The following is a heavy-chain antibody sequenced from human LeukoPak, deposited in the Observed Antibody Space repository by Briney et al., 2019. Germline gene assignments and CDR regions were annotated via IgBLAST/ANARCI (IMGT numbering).Heavy chain of an antibody. CDR2: ISYDGSNK. Sequence: GGSLRLSCAASGFTFSSYGMHWVRQAPGKGLEWVAVISYDGSNKYYADSVKGRFTISRDNSKNTLYLQMNSLRAEDTAVYYCARGRIQLWYAFDIWGQGTMVTVSS. CDR3: ARGRIQLWYAFDI. CDR1: GFTFSSYG. J-gene: IGHJ3*02. D-gene: IGHD5-18*01. V-gene: IGHV3-30*03.